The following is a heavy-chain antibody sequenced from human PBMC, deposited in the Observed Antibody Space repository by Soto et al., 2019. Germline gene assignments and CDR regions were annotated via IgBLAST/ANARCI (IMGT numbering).Heavy chain of an antibody. CDR2: IGSRTSDI. J-gene: IGHJ3*02. Sequence: PGGSLRLSCAASGFTLSRHTMNWVRQASGKGLEWVSFIGSRTSDIYYADSVNGRFTISRDNAKNSLYLDLTRLRAEDTAVYFCVRDYYDTSGYPNTFDMWGQGTMVTVSS. CDR3: VRDYYDTSGYPNTFDM. V-gene: IGHV3-21*01. D-gene: IGHD3-22*01. CDR1: GFTLSRHT.